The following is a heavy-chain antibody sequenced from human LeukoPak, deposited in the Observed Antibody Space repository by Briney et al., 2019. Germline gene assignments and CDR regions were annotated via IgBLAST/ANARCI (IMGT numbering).Heavy chain of an antibody. CDR2: INPNSGGT. V-gene: IGHV1-2*02. D-gene: IGHD2-2*01. CDR1: GYTFTGYY. J-gene: IGHJ6*03. Sequence: GASVKVSCKASGYTFTGYYMHWVRQAPGQGLEWMGWINPNSGGTNYAQKFQGRVTMTRDTSISTAYMELSRLRSDDTAVYYCAKGDQDIVVVPAGDALYYYYYYMDVWGKGTTVTVSS. CDR3: AKGDQDIVVVPAGDALYYYYYYMDV.